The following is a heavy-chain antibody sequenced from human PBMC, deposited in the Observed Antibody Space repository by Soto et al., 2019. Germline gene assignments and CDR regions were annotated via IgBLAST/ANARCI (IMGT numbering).Heavy chain of an antibody. D-gene: IGHD3-10*01. J-gene: IGHJ6*02. V-gene: IGHV4-30-2*01. CDR2: VYYTGSN. CDR1: GGSMSRGGQS. Sequence: SETLSLTCAVSGGSMSRGGQSWSWIRQAPGKGLEWLGCVYYTGSNYYNASLKSRVTLSVDRYKNQVSLNLTSVTAADTAMYYCARAPPGPSPRWDVWGQGSTVTVSS. CDR3: ARAPPGPSPRWDV.